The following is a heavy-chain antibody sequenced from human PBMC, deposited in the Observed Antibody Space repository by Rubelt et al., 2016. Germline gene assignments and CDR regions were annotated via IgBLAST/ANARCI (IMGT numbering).Heavy chain of an antibody. D-gene: IGHD6-19*01. V-gene: IGHV1-69*01. CDR1: GGTFSSYA. Sequence: QVQLVQSGAEVKKPGSSVKVSCKASGGTFSSYAISWVRQAPGQGLEWMGGIIPLFGTANYAQKFQGRVTITADESTSTAYMERSSLRSEDTAVYYCVRVQYSSGWYFDYWGQGTLVTVSS. CDR3: VRVQYSSGWYFDY. J-gene: IGHJ4*02. CDR2: IIPLFGTA.